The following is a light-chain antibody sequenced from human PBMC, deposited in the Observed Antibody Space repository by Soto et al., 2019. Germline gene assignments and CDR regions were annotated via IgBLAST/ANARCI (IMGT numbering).Light chain of an antibody. CDR3: LQDYNYPWT. J-gene: IGKJ1*01. V-gene: IGKV3-15*01. Sequence: EVVLTQSPVTLSLSPGERASLSCRAGQSVSSNLAWCQQKPGQAPRLLIYGASTRATGIPARFSGSGSGTEFTLTISSLQPEDFATYYCLQDYNYPWTFGQGTKVDI. CDR2: GAS. CDR1: QSVSSN.